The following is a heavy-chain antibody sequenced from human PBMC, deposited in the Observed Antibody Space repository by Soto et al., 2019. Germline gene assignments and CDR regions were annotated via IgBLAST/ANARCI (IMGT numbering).Heavy chain of an antibody. J-gene: IGHJ4*02. CDR3: FGQPGY. Sequence: GGSLRLSCAASGFTFSSDWMHWVRQAPGKGLVWVSRIKSDGSSTTYADSVKGRFTIPRDSAKNTLYLQMNSLRAEDTAVYFCFGQPGYWGLGTLVTGSS. V-gene: IGHV3-74*01. CDR2: IKSDGSST. D-gene: IGHD2-2*01. CDR1: GFTFSSDW.